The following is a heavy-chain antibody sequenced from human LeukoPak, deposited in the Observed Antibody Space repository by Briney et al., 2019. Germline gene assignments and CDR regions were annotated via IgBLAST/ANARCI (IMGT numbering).Heavy chain of an antibody. Sequence: SETLSLTCTVSGGSISSYYWSWIRQPPGKGLEWVGYIYYSGSTNYNPSLKSRVTISVDTSKNQFSLKLSSVTAADTAVYYCARLRFLEWFDAFDIWGQGTMVTVSS. CDR3: ARLRFLEWFDAFDI. D-gene: IGHD3-3*01. CDR2: IYYSGST. V-gene: IGHV4-59*01. J-gene: IGHJ3*02. CDR1: GGSISSYY.